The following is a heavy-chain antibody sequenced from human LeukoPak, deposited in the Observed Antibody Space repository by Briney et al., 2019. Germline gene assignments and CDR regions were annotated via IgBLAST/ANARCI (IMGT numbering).Heavy chain of an antibody. CDR3: ARGSRAARRFVGTTLDY. D-gene: IGHD6-6*01. J-gene: IGHJ4*02. CDR2: INHSGST. CDR1: GGSFSGYY. V-gene: IGHV4-34*01. Sequence: SETLSLTCAVYGGSFSGYYWSWIRQPPGKGLEWIEEINHSGSTNYNPSLESRVTISVDTSKNQFSLKLSSVTAADTAVYYCARGSRAARRFVGTTLDYWGQGTLVTVSS.